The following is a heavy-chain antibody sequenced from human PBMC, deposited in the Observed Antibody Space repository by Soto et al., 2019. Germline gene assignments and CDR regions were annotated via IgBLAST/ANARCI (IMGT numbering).Heavy chain of an antibody. CDR3: ASGGGGNYENYYYYYGMDV. J-gene: IGHJ6*02. CDR2: ISAYNGNT. D-gene: IGHD4-4*01. V-gene: IGHV1-18*01. Sequence: QVPLVQSGAEVKKPGASVKVSCKASGYTFTSYGISWVRQAPGQGLEWMGWISAYNGNTNYAQKLQGRVTMTTDTSTSTAYMELRSLRSDDTAVYYCASGGGGNYENYYYYYGMDVWGQGTTVTVSS. CDR1: GYTFTSYG.